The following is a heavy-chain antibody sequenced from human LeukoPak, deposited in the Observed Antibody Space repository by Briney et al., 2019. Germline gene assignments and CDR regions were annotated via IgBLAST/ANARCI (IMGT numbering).Heavy chain of an antibody. CDR1: GESFSGYY. V-gene: IGHV4-34*01. CDR3: ARGRGGCSSTSCPRAFDI. Sequence: SETLSLTCAVYGESFSGYYWRWIRQPPGKGLEWVGEIKHSGSTNYNPSLKSRVTISVDTSKNQFSLKLSSVTAADTAVYYCARGRGGCSSTSCPRAFDIWGQGTMVTVSS. D-gene: IGHD2-2*01. CDR2: IKHSGST. J-gene: IGHJ3*02.